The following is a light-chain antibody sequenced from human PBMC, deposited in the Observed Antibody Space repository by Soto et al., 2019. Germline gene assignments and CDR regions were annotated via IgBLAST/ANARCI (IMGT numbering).Light chain of an antibody. CDR3: QSYDSSNQV. CDR1: SGSIASNY. J-gene: IGLJ2*01. Sequence: NFMLTQPHSVSASPGKTVTISCTRSSGSIASNYVQWYQQRPGSSPTTVIYEDNQRPSGVPDRFSGSIDSSSNSASLTISGLKTEDEADYYCQSYDSSNQVFGGGTKLT. V-gene: IGLV6-57*01. CDR2: EDN.